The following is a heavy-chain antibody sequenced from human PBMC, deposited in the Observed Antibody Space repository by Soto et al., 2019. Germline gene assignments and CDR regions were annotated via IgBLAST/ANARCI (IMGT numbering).Heavy chain of an antibody. V-gene: IGHV3-21*01. CDR2: ITTTSRYI. CDR3: VRSGTAAMLRHNWFDP. J-gene: IGHJ5*02. CDR1: GFTFTTYD. D-gene: IGHD1-1*01. Sequence: EVQLVESGGGLVKPGGSLRLSCAASGFTFTTYDMNWVRQAPGKGLEWVSSITTTSRYIYYADSVRGRFTISGDNAKNSLFLQMDSLRAADTAVYYCVRSGTAAMLRHNWFDPWGQGTLVTVSS.